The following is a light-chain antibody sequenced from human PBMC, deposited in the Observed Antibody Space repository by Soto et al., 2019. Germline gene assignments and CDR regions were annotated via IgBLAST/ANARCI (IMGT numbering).Light chain of an antibody. CDR1: QSVSSSY. CDR2: GAS. J-gene: IGKJ1*01. Sequence: EIVLTQSPGTLSLSPGERATLSCRASQSVSSSYLAWYQQKPGQAPRLLFYGASSRATGIPDRFSGSRSGTDFTLTISRLEPEDFAVYFCQQFGSSPETFGQGTKVEIK. CDR3: QQFGSSPET. V-gene: IGKV3-20*01.